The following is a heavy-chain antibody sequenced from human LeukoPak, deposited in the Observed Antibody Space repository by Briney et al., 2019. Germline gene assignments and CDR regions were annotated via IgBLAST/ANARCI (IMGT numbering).Heavy chain of an antibody. J-gene: IGHJ4*02. CDR2: IIPIFGTA. CDR1: GGTFSSYA. D-gene: IGHD2-2*02. V-gene: IGHV1-69*13. CDR3: ARAIGVTCISTSCYSFDY. Sequence: SVKVSCKASGGTFSSYAISWVRQAPGQGLEWMGGIIPIFGTANYAQKFQGRVTITADESTSTAYMELSSLRSEDTALYYCARAIGVTCISTSCYSFDYWGQGTLVTVSS.